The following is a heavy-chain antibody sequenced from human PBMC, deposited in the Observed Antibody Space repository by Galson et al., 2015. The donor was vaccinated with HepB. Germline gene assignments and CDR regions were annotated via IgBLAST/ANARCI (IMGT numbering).Heavy chain of an antibody. V-gene: IGHV3-33*01. J-gene: IGHJ6*03. CDR1: GFTFSSYG. Sequence: SLRLSCAASGFTFSSYGMHWVRQAPGKGLEWVAVIWYDGSNKYYADSVKGRFTISRDNSKNTLYLQMNSLRAEDTAVYYCARDPPPGGDYVYYYYYMDVWGKGTTVTVSS. D-gene: IGHD4-17*01. CDR2: IWYDGSNK. CDR3: ARDPPPGGDYVYYYYYMDV.